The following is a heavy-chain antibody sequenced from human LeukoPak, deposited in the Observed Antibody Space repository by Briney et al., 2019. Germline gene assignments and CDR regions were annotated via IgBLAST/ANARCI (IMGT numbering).Heavy chain of an antibody. CDR2: IYYSGST. CDR3: ARDYYDSSGCTNWFDP. D-gene: IGHD3-22*01. CDR1: GGSISSYY. J-gene: IGHJ5*02. V-gene: IGHV4-59*01. Sequence: SETLSLTCTASGGSISSYYWSWIRQPPGKGLEWIGYIYYSGSTNYNPSLKSRVTISVDTSKNQFSLKLSSVTAADTAVYYCARDYYDSSGCTNWFDPWGQGTLVTVSS.